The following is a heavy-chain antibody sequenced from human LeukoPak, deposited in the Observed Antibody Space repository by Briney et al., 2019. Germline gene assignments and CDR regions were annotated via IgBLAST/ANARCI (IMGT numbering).Heavy chain of an antibody. CDR1: GYTFTSYY. J-gene: IGHJ4*02. V-gene: IGHV1-46*01. CDR3: AREPPSGTTVTTGHYSNDY. D-gene: IGHD4-17*01. CDR2: INPSGGST. Sequence: ASVKVSCKASGYTFTSYYMHWVRQAPGQGLEWMGIINPSGGSTSYAQKFQGRVTMTRDTSISTAYMELSRLRSDDAAVYYCAREPPSGTTVTTGHYSNDYWGQGTLVTVSS.